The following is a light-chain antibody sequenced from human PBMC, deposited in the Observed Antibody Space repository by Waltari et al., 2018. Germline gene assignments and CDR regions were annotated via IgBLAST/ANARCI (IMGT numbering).Light chain of an antibody. J-gene: IGLJ2*01. V-gene: IGLV3-1*01. Sequence: YDLIQPPSVSVSPGQTASITCSGDGLGNKYVYWYQQKSGQSPILVIYQDSNRPSGIPERFSGSNSGNTATLTIRGTQALDEADFYCQTWDSNTGVFGGGTKLTVL. CDR2: QDS. CDR1: GLGNKY. CDR3: QTWDSNTGV.